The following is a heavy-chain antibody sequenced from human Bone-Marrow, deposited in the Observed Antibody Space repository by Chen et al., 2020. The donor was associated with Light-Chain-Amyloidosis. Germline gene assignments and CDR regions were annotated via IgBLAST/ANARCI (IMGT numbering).Heavy chain of an antibody. CDR2: VYWNDGE. V-gene: IGHV2-5*01. CDR1: GFSLSTRGVG. CDR3: AHSPPPRGYYKGYFES. J-gene: IGHJ4*02. D-gene: IGHD1-26*01. Sequence: QVTLRESGPTLVKPTETLTLTCTFSGFSLSTRGVGVGWFRQPPGKALEWLGVVYWNDGERYRPSLKTRVTITKDTSKSQVVLRMTNMDPVDTATYYCAHSPPPRGYYKGYFESWGQGRLVTVSS.